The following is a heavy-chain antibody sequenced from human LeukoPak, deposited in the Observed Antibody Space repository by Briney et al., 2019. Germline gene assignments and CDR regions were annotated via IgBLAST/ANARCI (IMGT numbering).Heavy chain of an antibody. CDR2: INPSGGST. CDR1: GYTFTSYY. V-gene: IGHV1-46*03. J-gene: IGHJ6*02. D-gene: IGHD3-10*01. Sequence: ASVKVSCKASGYTFTSYYMHWVRQAPGQGLEWMGIINPSGGSTSYAQKFQGRVTMTRDTSTSTAYMELSSLRSEDTAVYYCATVRGVIRYYYYGMDVWGQGTTVTVSS. CDR3: ATVRGVIRYYYYGMDV.